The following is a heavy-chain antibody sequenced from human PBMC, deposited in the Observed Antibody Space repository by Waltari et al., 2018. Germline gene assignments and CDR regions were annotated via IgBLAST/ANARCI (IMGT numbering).Heavy chain of an antibody. CDR3: ARGWEREFDY. V-gene: IGHV4-59*02. D-gene: IGHD1-26*01. CDR1: GFTVSSHY. Sequence: VQLVESGGGLIQPGGSLRLSCAASGFTVSSHYMSWIRQPPGKGLEWIGYIYYSGGTNYNPSLKSRVTISVDTSKNQFSLKLSSVTAADTAVYYCARGWEREFDYWGQGTLVTVSS. J-gene: IGHJ4*02. CDR2: IYYSGGT.